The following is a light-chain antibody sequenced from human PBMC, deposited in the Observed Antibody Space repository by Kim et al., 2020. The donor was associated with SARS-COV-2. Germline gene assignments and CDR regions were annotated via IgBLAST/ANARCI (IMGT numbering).Light chain of an antibody. J-gene: IGKJ4*01. V-gene: IGKV1-16*02. CDR1: QDVSNS. CDR2: ATS. CDR3: QQYKSYPLT. Sequence: ASVGEGVTITCRASQDVSNSLAWFQQKPGEVPKCLMYATSSLQSGVPSKFSGSGSGTDFTLTISSLQPEDFATYFCQQYKSYPLTFGGGTKVDIK.